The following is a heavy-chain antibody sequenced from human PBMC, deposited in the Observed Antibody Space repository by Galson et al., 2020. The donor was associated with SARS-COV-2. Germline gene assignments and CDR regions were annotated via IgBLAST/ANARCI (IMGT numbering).Heavy chain of an antibody. V-gene: IGHV3-30*04. Sequence: QLGESLKISCAASGFTYNAYAMHWVRQAPGKGQEWVAVISYDGDTKYYADSAKGRFTISRDNSKNTLYLQMNSLRVEDTAVYYCASGNYHENSGGVYWGQGTLVTVSS. D-gene: IGHD3-22*01. CDR3: ASGNYHENSGGVY. J-gene: IGHJ4*02. CDR1: GFTYNAYA. CDR2: ISYDGDTK.